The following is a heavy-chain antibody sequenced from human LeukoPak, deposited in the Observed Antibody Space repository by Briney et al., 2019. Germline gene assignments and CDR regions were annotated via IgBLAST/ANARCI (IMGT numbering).Heavy chain of an antibody. J-gene: IGHJ4*02. V-gene: IGHV3-53*01. CDR2: IYSGGST. D-gene: IGHD4-17*01. Sequence: GGSLRLSCAASGFTVISNYMSWVRQAPGKGLEWVSVIYSGGSTYYADSVKGRFTISRDNSKNTLYLQMNSLRAEDTAVYYCARVGARGDYFDYWGQGTLVTVSS. CDR3: ARVGARGDYFDY. CDR1: GFTVISNY.